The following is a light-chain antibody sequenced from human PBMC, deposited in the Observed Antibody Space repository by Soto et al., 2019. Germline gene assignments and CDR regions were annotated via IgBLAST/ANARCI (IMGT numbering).Light chain of an antibody. J-gene: IGLJ2*01. CDR2: DVS. CDR3: CSFVGRFVV. CDR1: SSDVGGYNY. Sequence: QSALTQPRSVSGSPGQSVTISCTGTSSDVGGYNYVSWYQQHPGKAPKLMIYDVSKRPSGVPDRFSGSKSGNTASLTISGLRAEDGADYYCCSFVGRFVVFGGGTKLTAL. V-gene: IGLV2-11*01.